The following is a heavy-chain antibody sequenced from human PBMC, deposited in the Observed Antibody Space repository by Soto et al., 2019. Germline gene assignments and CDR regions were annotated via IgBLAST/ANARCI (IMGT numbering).Heavy chain of an antibody. V-gene: IGHV4-31*03. CDR1: GGSFSSGGYY. J-gene: IGHJ4*02. CDR2: IYYSGST. CDR3: ARTFRDYDRPGGYYFDY. D-gene: IGHD3-16*01. Sequence: SETLSLTCTVSGGSFSSGGYYWSWIRQHPGKGLEWIGYIYYSGSTYYNPSLKSRVTISVDTSKNQFSLKLSSVTAAYSAVYYCARTFRDYDRPGGYYFDYWGQGTLVTVSS.